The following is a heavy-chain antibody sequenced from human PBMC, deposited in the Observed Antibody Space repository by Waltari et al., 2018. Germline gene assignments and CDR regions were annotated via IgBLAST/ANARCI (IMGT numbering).Heavy chain of an antibody. CDR1: GFTFSSYS. CDR2: ISSSSSYR. V-gene: IGHV3-21*01. J-gene: IGHJ2*01. Sequence: EVQLVESGGGLVKPGGSLRLSCAASGFTFSSYSMNWVRQAPGKGLEWVSSISSSSSYRYYADSVKGRFTISRDNAKNSLYLQMNSLRAEDTAVYYCAREEDEAVNWYFDLWGRGTLVTVSS. CDR3: AREEDEAVNWYFDL. D-gene: IGHD6-19*01.